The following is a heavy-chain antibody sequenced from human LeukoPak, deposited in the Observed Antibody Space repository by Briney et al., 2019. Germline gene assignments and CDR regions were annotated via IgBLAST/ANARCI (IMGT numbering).Heavy chain of an antibody. Sequence: PSETLSLTCTVSGYSISSGYYWGWIRQPPGKGLEWIGSIYHSGSTYYNPSLKSRVTISVDTSKNQFSLKLSSVTAADTAVYYCARIRDGELSYYFDYWGQGTLVTVSS. D-gene: IGHD3-10*01. CDR2: IYHSGST. V-gene: IGHV4-38-2*02. CDR3: ARIRDGELSYYFDY. J-gene: IGHJ4*02. CDR1: GYSISSGYY.